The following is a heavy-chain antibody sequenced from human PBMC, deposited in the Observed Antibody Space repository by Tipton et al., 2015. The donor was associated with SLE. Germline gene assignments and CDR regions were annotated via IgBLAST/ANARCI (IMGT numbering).Heavy chain of an antibody. CDR1: GGSITNTIYY. D-gene: IGHD3-3*01. Sequence: TLSLTCTVSGGSITNTIYYWGWIRQPPGKGLEWIGRVYTSGTTNYNPSLKSRITISIDTSKNQFSLNLGSVTAADTAVYYCARAAGVAFDYWGQGNLVTVSS. CDR3: ARAAGVAFDY. V-gene: IGHV4-61*02. CDR2: VYTSGTT. J-gene: IGHJ4*02.